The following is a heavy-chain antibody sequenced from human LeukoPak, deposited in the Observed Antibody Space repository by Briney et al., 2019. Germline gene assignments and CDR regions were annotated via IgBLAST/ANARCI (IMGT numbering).Heavy chain of an antibody. CDR3: ARVAGSIDY. Sequence: GASVKVSCKASGYSFTTYDINWVRPATGQRLEWMGWMNLKSGYTGYAQKFQGRVTITRDTSTSTVYMELSSLRSEDTAVYYCARVAGSIDYWGQGTLVTVSS. J-gene: IGHJ4*02. D-gene: IGHD1-26*01. CDR2: MNLKSGYT. V-gene: IGHV1-8*03. CDR1: GYSFTTYD.